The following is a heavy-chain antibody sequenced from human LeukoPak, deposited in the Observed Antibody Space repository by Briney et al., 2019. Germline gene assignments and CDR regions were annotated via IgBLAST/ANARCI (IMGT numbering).Heavy chain of an antibody. V-gene: IGHV3-73*01. CDR3: ITDPGEWEPI. CDR1: GFTFSGST. CDR2: IRNKGNNYAT. Sequence: GGSLKLSCAASGFTFSGSTMHWVRQASGKGLEWVGRIRNKGNNYATAYAASVKGRFTISRDDSINTLYLQMNRLKTDDTAVYYCITDPGEWEPIWGQGTMVTVSS. J-gene: IGHJ3*02. D-gene: IGHD1-26*01.